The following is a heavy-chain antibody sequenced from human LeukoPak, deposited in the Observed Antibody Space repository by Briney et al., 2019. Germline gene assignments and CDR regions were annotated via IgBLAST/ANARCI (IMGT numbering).Heavy chain of an antibody. J-gene: IGHJ6*02. V-gene: IGHV3-23*01. Sequence: GGPLRLPCAPSGFTFSSYAVSWVRQPPGKGLEWVSPISVSGGSTYYADSVKGRFTISRDNSKNTLYLQMNSLRAEDTAVYYCAKVRYSSSWSAYYYGMDVWGQGTTDTVSS. CDR2: ISVSGGST. CDR1: GFTFSSYA. D-gene: IGHD6-13*01. CDR3: AKVRYSSSWSAYYYGMDV.